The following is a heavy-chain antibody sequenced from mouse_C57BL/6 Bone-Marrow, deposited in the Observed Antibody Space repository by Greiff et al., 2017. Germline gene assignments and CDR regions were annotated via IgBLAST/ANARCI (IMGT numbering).Heavy chain of an antibody. Sequence: VQLKESGAELVKPGASVKLSCTASGFNIKDYYMHWVKQRTEQGLEWIGRIDPEDGETKYAPKFQGKATITADTASNTAYLQLTSLTSEDTAVYYCASNGNWEAMDYWGQGTSVTVSS. D-gene: IGHD2-1*01. CDR1: GFNIKDYY. J-gene: IGHJ4*01. CDR3: ASNGNWEAMDY. V-gene: IGHV14-2*01. CDR2: IDPEDGET.